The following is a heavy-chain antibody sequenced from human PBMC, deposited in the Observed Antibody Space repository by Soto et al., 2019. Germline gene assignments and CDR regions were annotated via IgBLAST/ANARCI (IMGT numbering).Heavy chain of an antibody. CDR1: GFSFSNAW. J-gene: IGHJ3*02. CDR3: TTDRLYDDPGAFDI. Sequence: GGSLRLSCAASGFSFSNAWMSWVRQAPGKGLEWVGRIKSKTDGGTTDYAAPVKGRFTISRDDSKNTLYLQMNSLKTEDTAVYYCTTDRLYDDPGAFDIWGQGTMVTVSS. V-gene: IGHV3-15*01. CDR2: IKSKTDGGTT. D-gene: IGHD2-8*01.